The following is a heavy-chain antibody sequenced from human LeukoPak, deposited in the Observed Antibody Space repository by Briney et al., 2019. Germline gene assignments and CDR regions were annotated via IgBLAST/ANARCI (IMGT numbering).Heavy chain of an antibody. Sequence: SVKVSCKASGGTFSSYAISWVRQAPGQGLEWMGGIIPIFGTANYAQKFQGRVTITADESTSTAYMELSSLRSEDTAVYYCAKDHSYGVESFDYWGQGTLVTVSS. D-gene: IGHD5-18*01. CDR3: AKDHSYGVESFDY. CDR1: GGTFSSYA. V-gene: IGHV1-69*13. CDR2: IIPIFGTA. J-gene: IGHJ4*02.